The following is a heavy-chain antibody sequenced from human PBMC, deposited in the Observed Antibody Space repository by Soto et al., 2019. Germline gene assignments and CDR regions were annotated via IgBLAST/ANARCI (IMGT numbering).Heavy chain of an antibody. J-gene: IGHJ6*02. CDR3: EKRAYYDLAGMDV. CDR1: VFTFISQA. D-gene: IGHD1-26*01. CDR2: ISGSGGTT. Sequence: GGSLRLSCAGSVFTFISQAMSWVRQAPGKGLEWVSGISGSGGTTYYADSVKGRFTISRDNSKNTLYLQMNSLRAADTAVYYCEKRAYYDLAGMDVWGQGTTVTCSS. V-gene: IGHV3-23*01.